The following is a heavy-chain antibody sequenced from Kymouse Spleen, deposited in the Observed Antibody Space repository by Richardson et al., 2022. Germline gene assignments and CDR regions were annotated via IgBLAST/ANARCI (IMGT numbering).Heavy chain of an antibody. CDR2: INHSGST. CDR1: GGSFSGYY. V-gene: IGHV4-34*01. J-gene: IGHJ4*02. CDR3: ARGRGIAARPGFDY. Sequence: QVQLQQWGAGLLKPSETLSLTCAVYGGSFSGYYWSWIRQPPGKGLEWIGEINHSGSTNYNPSLKSRVTISVDTSKNQFSLKLSSVTAADTAVYYCARGRGIAARPGFDYWGQGTLVTVSS. D-gene: IGHD6-6*01.